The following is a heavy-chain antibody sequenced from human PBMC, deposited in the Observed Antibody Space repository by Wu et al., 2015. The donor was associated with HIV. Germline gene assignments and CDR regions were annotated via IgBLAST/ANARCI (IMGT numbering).Heavy chain of an antibody. D-gene: IGHD3-10*01. J-gene: IGHJ4*02. V-gene: IGHV1-46*01. CDR1: GYSFTSYY. Sequence: QVQLVQSGAEVKKPGASVKVSCKASGYSFTSYYMHWVRRAPGQGLEWMGIINPSGGITSYAQKFQGRVTMTRDTSTVTVYMELSSLRSEDTAVYYCAREGTYDASGSYFDYWGQGTLVTVSS. CDR2: INPSGGIT. CDR3: AREGTYDASGSYFDY.